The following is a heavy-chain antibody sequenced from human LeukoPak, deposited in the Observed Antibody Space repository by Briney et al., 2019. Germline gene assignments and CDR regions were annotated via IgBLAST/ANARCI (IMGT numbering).Heavy chain of an antibody. CDR1: GYTFTGYY. CDR3: ARAGPSSSWYVFDY. CDR2: INPNSGGT. Sequence: ASVKVSCTASGYTFTGYYMHWVRQAPGQGLEWMGWINPNSGGTNYAQKFQGWVTMTRDTSISTAYMELSRLRSDDTAVYYCARAGPSSSWYVFDYWGQGTLVTVSS. J-gene: IGHJ4*02. D-gene: IGHD6-13*01. V-gene: IGHV1-2*04.